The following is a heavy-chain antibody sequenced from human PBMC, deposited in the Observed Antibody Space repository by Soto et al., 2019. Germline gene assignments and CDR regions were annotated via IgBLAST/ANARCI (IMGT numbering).Heavy chain of an antibody. Sequence: QVQLVQSGAEVKKPGASVKVSCKASGYTLSIYVLHWVPEARGKRLEWMGWIDAGSSNTKYSQKFQGRVTITRDTSATTAYMELSSLRYEDTAVYFCARGGSAIFDYWGQGTLVIVSS. D-gene: IGHD2-2*01. J-gene: IGHJ4*02. CDR1: GYTLSIYV. CDR3: ARGGSAIFDY. CDR2: IDAGSSNT. V-gene: IGHV1-3*01.